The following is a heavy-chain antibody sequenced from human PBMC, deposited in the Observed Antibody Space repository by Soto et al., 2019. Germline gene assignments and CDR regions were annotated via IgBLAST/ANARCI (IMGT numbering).Heavy chain of an antibody. Sequence: SVTLSLTCAVAGCSISSACYWGWIRQPPGKGMERIGGIYHRGSSYYPPSLKSRVTISVDTSKNQFSLQPTSVTAADTAIYYCARGIRYYDSSGDFDYGRQGAKVNGSA. CDR1: GCSISSACY. D-gene: IGHD3-22*01. CDR3: ARGIRYYDSSGDFDY. J-gene: IGHJ4*02. V-gene: IGHV4-38-2*01. CDR2: IYHRGSS.